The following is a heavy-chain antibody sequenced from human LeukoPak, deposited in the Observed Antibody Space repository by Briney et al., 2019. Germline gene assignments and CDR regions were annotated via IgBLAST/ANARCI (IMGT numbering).Heavy chain of an antibody. J-gene: IGHJ4*02. Sequence: TXSXXCXVSGGSISSYYWSWIRQPAGKGLEWIGRIHTSGSTNYSPSLKSRVTMSVDTSKNQFSLKLSSVTAADTAVYYCAXDXYYYDSSAXXFDYWGQGTLVTVSS. CDR2: IHTSGST. D-gene: IGHD3-22*01. V-gene: IGHV4-4*07. CDR1: GGSISSYY. CDR3: AXDXYYYDSSAXXFDY.